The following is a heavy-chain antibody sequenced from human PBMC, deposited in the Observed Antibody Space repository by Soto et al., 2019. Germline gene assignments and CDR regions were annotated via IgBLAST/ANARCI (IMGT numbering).Heavy chain of an antibody. V-gene: IGHV4-34*01. Sequence: PSETLSLTCAVYGGSFIGYYWSWIRQPPWKGLEWIGEINHSGSTNYNPSLKSRVTISVDTSKNQFSLKLSSVTAADTAVYYCARGQYCSGGSCYSVLNWFDPWGQGTPVTVSS. CDR3: ARGQYCSGGSCYSVLNWFDP. CDR1: GGSFIGYY. D-gene: IGHD2-15*01. J-gene: IGHJ5*02. CDR2: INHSGST.